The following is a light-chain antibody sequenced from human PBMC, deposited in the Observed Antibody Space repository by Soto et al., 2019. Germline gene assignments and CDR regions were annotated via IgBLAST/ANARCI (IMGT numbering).Light chain of an antibody. CDR3: MQPTPWPRM. CDR1: QSLETSDGDTY. J-gene: IGKJ1*01. V-gene: IGKV2-30*01. Sequence: DVVRTQSPLSLPVTLGQSASIACRSSQSLETSDGDTYLNWFHQRPFQSPRRLIYKVSKRDSGVPDRFSGSGSGSDFTLKIPRVEAADAGVCYSMQPTPWPRMFWQGAKVDI. CDR2: KVS.